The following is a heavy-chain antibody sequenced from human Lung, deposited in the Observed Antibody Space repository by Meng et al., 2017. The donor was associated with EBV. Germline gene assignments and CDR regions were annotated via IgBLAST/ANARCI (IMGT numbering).Heavy chain of an antibody. D-gene: IGHD2-2*02. Sequence: QVQLVQSGAEVKKPGASVKFPCKASGYTFTGYYMHWVRQAAGQGLEWMGRINPNSGATEYAQNFQGRVTMTRDTSISTAYMELSRLRSDDTAVYYCARDSRHCTSASCYSWYFDLWGRGTLVTVSS. CDR3: ARDSRHCTSASCYSWYFDL. CDR2: INPNSGAT. CDR1: GYTFTGYY. V-gene: IGHV1-2*06. J-gene: IGHJ2*01.